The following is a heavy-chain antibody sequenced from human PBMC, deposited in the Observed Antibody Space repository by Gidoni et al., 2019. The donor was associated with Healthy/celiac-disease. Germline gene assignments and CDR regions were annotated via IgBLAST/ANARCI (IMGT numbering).Heavy chain of an antibody. V-gene: IGHV3-23*01. CDR2: ISGSGGST. D-gene: IGHD2-21*02. CDR3: AKDPQYSDIVVVTATPVFDP. CDR1: GFTFSSYA. J-gene: IGHJ5*02. Sequence: EVQLLESGGGLVQPGGSLRLSCAASGFTFSSYAMSWVRQAPGKGLEWVSAISGSGGSTYYADSVKGRFTISRDNSKNTLYLQMNSLRAEDTAVYYCAKDPQYSDIVVVTATPVFDPWGQGTLVTVSS.